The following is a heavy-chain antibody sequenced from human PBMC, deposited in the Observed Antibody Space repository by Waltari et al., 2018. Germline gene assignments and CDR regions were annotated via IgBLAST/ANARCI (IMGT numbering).Heavy chain of an antibody. J-gene: IGHJ4*02. D-gene: IGHD7-27*01. CDR3: VRDHWGPDY. V-gene: IGHV3-7*01. Sequence: EVHLVESGGGLVQPGGSLRLSCAASGFTFTDYSMSWVRQAPGKGAEWVANINKEGREKKYVDYVKGRFTISRDNAKDSVYLQMNSLRADDTAMYYCVRDHWGPDYWGQGTLVTVSS. CDR2: INKEGREK. CDR1: GFTFTDYS.